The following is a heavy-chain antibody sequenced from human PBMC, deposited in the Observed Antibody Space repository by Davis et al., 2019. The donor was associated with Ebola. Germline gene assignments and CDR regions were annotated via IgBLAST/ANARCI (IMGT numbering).Heavy chain of an antibody. CDR3: ARGGAAGH. CDR2: INTNTGNP. CDR1: GYTFTSYA. V-gene: IGHV7-4-1*02. D-gene: IGHD6-13*01. Sequence: ASVKVSCKASGYTFTSYAMNWVRQAPGQGLEWLGWINTNTGNPTYAQGFPGRFAFSLDTSVSTAYLQISSLKGEGTAVYSCARGGAAGHWGQGTLVTVSS. J-gene: IGHJ4*02.